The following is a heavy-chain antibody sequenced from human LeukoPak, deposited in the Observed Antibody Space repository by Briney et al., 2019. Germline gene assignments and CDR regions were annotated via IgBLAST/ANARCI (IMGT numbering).Heavy chain of an antibody. V-gene: IGHV1-8*01. CDR1: GYTSSNPD. CDR2: MNPRDDT. Sequence: ASAKVSCKASGYTSSNPDINWVRQATGRGFEWLGWMNPRDDTGYAQRFQGRVTLTRDRSTNTAYMEISSLTSDDTAVYYCARYIQGVGFDIWGQGTMVTVSA. J-gene: IGHJ3*02. CDR3: ARYIQGVGFDI. D-gene: IGHD5-18*01.